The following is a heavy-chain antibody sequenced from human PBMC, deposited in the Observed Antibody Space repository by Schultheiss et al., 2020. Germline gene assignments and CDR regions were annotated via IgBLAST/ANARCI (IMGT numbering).Heavy chain of an antibody. CDR3: ARGRPYYDFKLNWFDP. Sequence: ASVKVSCKASGYTFTSYYMHWVRQAPGQGLEWMGIINPSGGSTSYAQKFQGRVTMTRDTSTSTVYMELSSLRSEDTAVYYCARGRPYYDFKLNWFDPWGQGTLVTGSS. CDR1: GYTFTSYY. CDR2: INPSGGST. V-gene: IGHV1-46*01. J-gene: IGHJ5*02. D-gene: IGHD3-3*01.